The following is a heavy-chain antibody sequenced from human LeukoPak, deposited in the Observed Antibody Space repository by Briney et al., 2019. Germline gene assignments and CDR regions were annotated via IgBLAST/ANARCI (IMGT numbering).Heavy chain of an antibody. Sequence: GGSLRLSCAASGFTFSSYAMSWVRQAPGKGLEWVSGISGSGDNTYYADSVKGRFTISRDNSKNTLYLQMNSLRAEDTAVYYCAKDAYSSSWYSYYFDYWGQGTLVTVSS. J-gene: IGHJ4*02. CDR1: GFTFSSYA. V-gene: IGHV3-23*01. D-gene: IGHD6-13*01. CDR3: AKDAYSSSWYSYYFDY. CDR2: ISGSGDNT.